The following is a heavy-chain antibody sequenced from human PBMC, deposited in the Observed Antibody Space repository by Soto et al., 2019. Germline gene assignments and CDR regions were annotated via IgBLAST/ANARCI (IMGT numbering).Heavy chain of an antibody. CDR3: ARGLSYYYYYMDV. J-gene: IGHJ6*03. V-gene: IGHV1-46*01. Sequence: ASVKVSCKASGYTFTSYYMHWVRQAPGQGLEWMGIINPSGGSTSYAQKLQGKVTMNRDTSTSTIYMELSSLRTEDTAVYYCARGLSYYYYYMDVWGKGTTVTVSS. CDR2: INPSGGST. CDR1: GYTFTSYY.